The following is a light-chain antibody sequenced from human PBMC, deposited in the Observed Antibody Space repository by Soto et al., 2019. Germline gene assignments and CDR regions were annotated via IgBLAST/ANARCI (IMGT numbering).Light chain of an antibody. Sequence: EIVMTQSPATLSVSPGERVTLSCRASQSVSSNLTWYQQKPGQAPRLLIYGASTRATGIPARFSGGGSDTEFTLTISSLQSEDFAVYYCQQYHNWPPRTFGQGTKVEIK. CDR1: QSVSSN. CDR2: GAS. CDR3: QQYHNWPPRT. J-gene: IGKJ1*01. V-gene: IGKV3-15*01.